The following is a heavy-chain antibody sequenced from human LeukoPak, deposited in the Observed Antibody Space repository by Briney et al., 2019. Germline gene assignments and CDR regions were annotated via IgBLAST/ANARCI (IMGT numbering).Heavy chain of an antibody. CDR3: ARIGPEMTGYFDY. CDR2: IYSGGST. D-gene: IGHD3-9*01. V-gene: IGHV3-53*01. CDR1: GFTVSSNY. J-gene: IGHJ4*02. Sequence: GGSLRLSCAASGFTVSSNYMSWVRQAPGKGLEWVSVIYSGGSTYYADSVKGRFTISRDNSKNTLYLQMNSLRAENTAVYYCARIGPEMTGYFDYWGQGTLDTVSS.